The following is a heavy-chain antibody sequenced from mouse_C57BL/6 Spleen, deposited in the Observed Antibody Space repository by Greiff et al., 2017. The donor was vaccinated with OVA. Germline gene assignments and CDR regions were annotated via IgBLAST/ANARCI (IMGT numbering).Heavy chain of an antibody. J-gene: IGHJ2*01. CDR3: ARRHGNWDY. CDR1: GFTFSSYT. Sequence: EVQVVESGGGLVKPGGSLKLSCAASGFTFSSYTMSWVRQTPEKRLEWVATISGGGGNTYYPDSVKGRFTLSRDNAKNTLYLQMSSLRSEDTAVYYCARRHGNWDYWGQGTTLTVSS. V-gene: IGHV5-9*04. CDR2: ISGGGGNT. D-gene: IGHD2-1*01.